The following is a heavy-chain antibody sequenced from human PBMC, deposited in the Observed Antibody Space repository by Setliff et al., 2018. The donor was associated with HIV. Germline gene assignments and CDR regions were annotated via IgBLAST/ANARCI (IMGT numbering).Heavy chain of an antibody. CDR1: GGSISSDAYY. J-gene: IGHJ6*03. Sequence: SETLSLTCAVSGGSISSDAYYWSWIRQCPGKGLEWIGYIYYSGSTYYNPSLRSRITVSVDMSKNQFSLSLSSVTAADTAVYYCARSIAGTGFNYYYFMDVWGKGTTVTVSS. D-gene: IGHD6-13*01. CDR3: ARSIAGTGFNYYYFMDV. CDR2: IYYSGST. V-gene: IGHV4-31*11.